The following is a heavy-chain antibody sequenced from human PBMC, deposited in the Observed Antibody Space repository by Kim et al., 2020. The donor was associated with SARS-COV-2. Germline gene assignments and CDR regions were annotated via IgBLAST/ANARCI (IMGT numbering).Heavy chain of an antibody. CDR1: GFTFSSYA. Sequence: GGSLRLSCAASGFTFSSYAMHWVRQAPGKGLEWVAVISYDGSNKYYADSVKGRFTISRDNSKNTLYLQMNSLRAEDTAVYYCARDCGSPQTRAFDIWGQG. CDR2: ISYDGSNK. CDR3: ARDCGSPQTRAFDI. V-gene: IGHV3-30*04. J-gene: IGHJ3*02.